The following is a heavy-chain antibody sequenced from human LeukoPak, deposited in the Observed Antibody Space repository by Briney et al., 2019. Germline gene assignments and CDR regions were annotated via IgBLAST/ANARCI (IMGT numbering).Heavy chain of an antibody. CDR2: IFYSGST. D-gene: IGHD3-10*01. V-gene: IGHV4-59*08. J-gene: IGHJ4*02. CDR3: ARMKPLYGSEWGLDY. Sequence: SETLSLTCSVSLGSISSYYWSWIRQPPGKGLEWIGYIFYSGSTDYNPSLKSRVTISVDTSKNQFSLRLSSVTAADTAVYYCARMKPLYGSEWGLDYWGQGTLVTVSS. CDR1: LGSISSYY.